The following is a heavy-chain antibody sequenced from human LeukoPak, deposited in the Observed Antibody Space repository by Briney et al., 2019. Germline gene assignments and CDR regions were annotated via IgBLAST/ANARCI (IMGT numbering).Heavy chain of an antibody. J-gene: IGHJ4*02. CDR1: GFTFSSYG. CDR3: AKGSSRDFPGDDY. V-gene: IGHV3-30*18. Sequence: HAGGSLRLPCAASGFTFSSYGMHWVRQAPGKGLEWVAVISYDGSNKYYADSVKGRFTISRDNSKNTLYLQMNSLRAEDTAVYYCAKGSSRDFPGDDYWGQGTLVTDSS. D-gene: IGHD6-13*01. CDR2: ISYDGSNK.